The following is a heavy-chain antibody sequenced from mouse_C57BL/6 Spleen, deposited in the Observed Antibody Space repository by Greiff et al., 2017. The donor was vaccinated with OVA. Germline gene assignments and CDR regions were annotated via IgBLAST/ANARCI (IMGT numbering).Heavy chain of an antibody. CDR3: ARSHYYGSSPFDY. V-gene: IGHV3-6*01. J-gene: IGHJ2*01. D-gene: IGHD1-1*01. CDR2: ISYDGSN. Sequence: DVQLQESGPGLVKPSQSLSLTCSVPGYSITSGYYWNWIRQFPGNKLEWMGYISYDGSNNYNPSLKNRISITRDTSKNQFFLKLNSVTTEDTATYYCARSHYYGSSPFDYWGQGTTLTVSS. CDR1: GYSITSGYY.